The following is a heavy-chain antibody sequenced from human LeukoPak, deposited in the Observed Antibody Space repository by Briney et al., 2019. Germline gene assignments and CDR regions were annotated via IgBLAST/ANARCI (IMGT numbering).Heavy chain of an antibody. D-gene: IGHD3-9*01. J-gene: IGHJ4*02. Sequence: GRSLRLSCAASGFTFGSYAMHWVRQAPGKGLEWVAVISYDGSNKYYADSVKGRFTISRDNSKNTLYLQMNSLRAEDTAVYYCARALKVRYFDWLLPRYWGQGTLVTVSS. CDR3: ARALKVRYFDWLLPRY. CDR2: ISYDGSNK. CDR1: GFTFGSYA. V-gene: IGHV3-30*04.